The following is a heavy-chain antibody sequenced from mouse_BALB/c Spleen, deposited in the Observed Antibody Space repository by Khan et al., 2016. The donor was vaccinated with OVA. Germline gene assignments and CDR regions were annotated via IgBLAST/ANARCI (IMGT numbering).Heavy chain of an antibody. D-gene: IGHD2-2*01. J-gene: IGHJ4*01. CDR2: ISTGGHYT. CDR3: ARSLVDYHAMDY. V-gene: IGHV5-9-3*01. Sequence: EVELVESGGGLVKPGGSLKLSCSASGFTFSSYAMSWVRQTPEKRLECVATISTGGHYTFYPDSVQGRFTISRDNAKNTLYLQMRNMRSEDAAVYYCARSLVDYHAMDYWGQGTSVTVSS. CDR1: GFTFSSYA.